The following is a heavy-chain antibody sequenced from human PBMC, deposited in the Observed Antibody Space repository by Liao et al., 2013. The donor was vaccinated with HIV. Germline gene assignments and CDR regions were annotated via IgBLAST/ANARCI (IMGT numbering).Heavy chain of an antibody. Sequence: QVQLQESGPGLVKPSETPSLTCSVSGDSINNYFWTWIRQPAGKGLEWIGRVEAGGRTTYNTSLKSRLSLSVHTSNNQVSLTLTSVTAADTATYFCAGASDI. V-gene: IGHV4-4*07. CDR1: GDSINNYF. CDR3: AGASDI. CDR2: VEAGGRT. J-gene: IGHJ3*02.